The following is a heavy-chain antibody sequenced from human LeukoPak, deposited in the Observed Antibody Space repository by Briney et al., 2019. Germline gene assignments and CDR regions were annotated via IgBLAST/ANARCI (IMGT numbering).Heavy chain of an antibody. CDR1: GYTFTSYY. V-gene: IGHV1-46*01. J-gene: IGHJ5*02. CDR3: AGSEKGTNWFDP. D-gene: IGHD1-1*01. Sequence: ASVKVSCKASGYTFTSYYMHWVRQAPGQGLEWMGIINTSGGSTSYAQKFQGRVTMTRDTSTSTVYMELSSLRSEDTAVYYCAGSEKGTNWFDPWGQGTLVTVSS. CDR2: INTSGGST.